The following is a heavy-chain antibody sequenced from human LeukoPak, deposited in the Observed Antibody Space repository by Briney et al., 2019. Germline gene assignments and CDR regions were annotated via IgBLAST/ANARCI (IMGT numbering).Heavy chain of an antibody. D-gene: IGHD6-19*01. CDR1: GFTVSSNY. V-gene: IGHV3-66*01. Sequence: GGSLRLSCAASGFTVSSNYMSWVRQAPGKGLEWVSVIYSGGSTYYADSLKGRFTISRDDSKNTLYLQMNSLRAEDTAIYYCAKDGGGWYTSGWYYFDYWGQGTLVTVST. CDR3: AKDGGGWYTSGWYYFDY. CDR2: IYSGGST. J-gene: IGHJ4*02.